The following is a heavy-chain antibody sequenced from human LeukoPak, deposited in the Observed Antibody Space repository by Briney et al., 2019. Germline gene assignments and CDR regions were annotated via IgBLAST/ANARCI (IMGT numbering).Heavy chain of an antibody. CDR3: ARGRTGVYDTFDL. J-gene: IGHJ3*01. Sequence: QPGGSLRLSCAASGFTFSNYAIQWARQAPGKGLEWVAVISYDGSNKYYADSVKGRFSISRDNSKNTLHLQMNSLRAEDTAVYYCARGRTGVYDTFDLWGQGTLVTVSS. CDR2: ISYDGSNK. V-gene: IGHV3-30-3*01. CDR1: GFTFSNYA. D-gene: IGHD5/OR15-5a*01.